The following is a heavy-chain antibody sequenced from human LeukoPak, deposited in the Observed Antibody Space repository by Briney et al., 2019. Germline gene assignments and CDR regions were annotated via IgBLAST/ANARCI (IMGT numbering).Heavy chain of an antibody. CDR2: IWYDGSNK. CDR1: GFSFSNYG. Sequence: PGGSLRLSCTASGFSFSNYGFHWVRQAPGKGLDWVAVIWYDGSNKYYADSVKGRFTISRDNSKNTLYLQMDRLRAEDTAVYYCARDGSGGGWKWSDPWGQGTLVTVSS. J-gene: IGHJ5*02. CDR3: ARDGSGGGWKWSDP. D-gene: IGHD2-15*01. V-gene: IGHV3-33*01.